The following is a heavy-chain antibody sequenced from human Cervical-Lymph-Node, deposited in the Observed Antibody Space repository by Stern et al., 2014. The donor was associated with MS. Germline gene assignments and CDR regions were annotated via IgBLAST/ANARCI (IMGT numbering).Heavy chain of an antibody. J-gene: IGHJ4*02. D-gene: IGHD6-19*01. CDR1: GFAFSRYT. CDR3: ARDLGTIALAGTNS. V-gene: IGHV3-48*01. Sequence: EVQLEESGGGLVQPGGSLRLSCAASGFAFSRYTMNWVRQAPGKGLEWISYIGTSSDDKYYADSVKGRFTISRDNAKNSLYLQMNSLRAEDTAVYYCARDLGTIALAGTNSWGQGTLVTVSS. CDR2: IGTSSDDK.